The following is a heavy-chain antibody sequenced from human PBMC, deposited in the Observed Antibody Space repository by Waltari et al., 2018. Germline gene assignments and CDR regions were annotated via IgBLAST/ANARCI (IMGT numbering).Heavy chain of an antibody. D-gene: IGHD3-3*02. CDR2: ISHSGDT. CDR3: AGRGAKMFSI. CDR1: GFSLSSGSYY. Sequence: QVQLQESGPGLVQPSQTLSLTCSVSGFSLSSGSYYWSWIRQHPGKGLGWIGYISHSGDTDYRPSLRSRLTLSVDTSKNQFSLKLNSVTAADTGVYFCAGRGAKMFSIWGRGTLVTVSS. V-gene: IGHV4-31*02. J-gene: IGHJ4*02.